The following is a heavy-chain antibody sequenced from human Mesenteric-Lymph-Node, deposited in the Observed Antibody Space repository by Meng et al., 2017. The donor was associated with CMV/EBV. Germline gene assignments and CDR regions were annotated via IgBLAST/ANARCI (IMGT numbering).Heavy chain of an antibody. J-gene: IGHJ3*02. V-gene: IGHV4-61*01. Sequence: SETLSLTCTVSGGSVSSGSYYWSWIRQPPGKGLEWIGYIYYSGSTNYNPSLKSRVTISVDTSKNQFSLKLSSVTAADTAMYYCARYCSSTSCYLSAFDIWGQGTMVTVSS. CDR2: IYYSGST. D-gene: IGHD2-2*01. CDR1: GGSVSSGSYY. CDR3: ARYCSSTSCYLSAFDI.